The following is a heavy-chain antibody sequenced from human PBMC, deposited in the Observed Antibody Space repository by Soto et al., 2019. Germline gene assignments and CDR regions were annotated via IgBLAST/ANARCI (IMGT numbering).Heavy chain of an antibody. D-gene: IGHD2-21*02. CDR2: IVYSGDT. J-gene: IGHJ5*02. CDR3: ALCARVGTAAGVGAAET. V-gene: IGHV4-31*03. Sequence: QVQLQESGPGLVKPSQTLSLTCTVSGDSISGSDDHWSWIRQVPGQGLEWIGYIVYSGDTYYNPSFKTGVTISVSASKNQVYLMLTSLSTADTAMYYCALCARVGTAAGVGAAETWGQGIPVTVSS. CDR1: GDSISGSDDH.